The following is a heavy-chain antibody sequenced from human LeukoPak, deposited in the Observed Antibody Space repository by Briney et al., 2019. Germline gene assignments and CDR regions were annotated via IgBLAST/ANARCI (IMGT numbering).Heavy chain of an antibody. CDR3: ARGGGQQLVGLGY. CDR1: GGSISSYY. CDR2: IYDSGST. J-gene: IGHJ4*02. V-gene: IGHV4-59*01. Sequence: SETLSLTCTVSGGSISSYYGSWIRQPPGKGLEWIGYIYDSGSTNYNPSLKSRVTISVDTSKNQFSLKLSSVTAADTAVYYCARGGGQQLVGLGYWGQGTLVTVSS. D-gene: IGHD6-13*01.